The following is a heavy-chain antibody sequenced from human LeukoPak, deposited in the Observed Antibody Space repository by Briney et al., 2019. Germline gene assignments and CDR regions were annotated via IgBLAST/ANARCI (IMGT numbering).Heavy chain of an antibody. D-gene: IGHD3-22*01. V-gene: IGHV3-72*01. CDR2: TRDRARGYRT. CDR1: GVTLSDHH. Sequence: GGSLRLSCAASGVTLSDHHMDWVRQAPGKGLEWVGRTRDRARGYRTEYAASVKDRFTISRDDSKTLVYLQMNSLKIEDTAVYYCARDGQEGDNSAFDIWGQGTVVTVYS. J-gene: IGHJ3*02. CDR3: ARDGQEGDNSAFDI.